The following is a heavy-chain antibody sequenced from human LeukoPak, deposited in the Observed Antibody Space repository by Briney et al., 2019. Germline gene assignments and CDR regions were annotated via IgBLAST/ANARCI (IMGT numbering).Heavy chain of an antibody. J-gene: IGHJ4*02. CDR1: GFTFSDSA. Sequence: PGGSLRLSCAASGFTFSDSAMIWVRQAPGKGLEWVSGISGDGINTYYADSVKARFTISRDNSGNTLFLQMDGLRAEDTAVYYCAKRVRANAGPTDSWGQGTLASVSS. V-gene: IGHV3-23*01. D-gene: IGHD1-26*01. CDR2: ISGDGINT. CDR3: AKRVRANAGPTDS.